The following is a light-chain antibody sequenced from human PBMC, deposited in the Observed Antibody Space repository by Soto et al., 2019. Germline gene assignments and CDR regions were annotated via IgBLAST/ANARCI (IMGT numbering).Light chain of an antibody. Sequence: QSALTQPPSASGSPGQSVTISCTGTSSDVGGYNYVSWYQQYPGRAPKLMIYAVTKRPSGVPDRFSGSKSGNTASLTVSGLQAEDEDDYYCRSYAASNNFYFVFGGGTTLTVL. CDR3: RSYAASNNFYFV. CDR2: AVT. J-gene: IGLJ3*02. V-gene: IGLV2-8*01. CDR1: SSDVGGYNY.